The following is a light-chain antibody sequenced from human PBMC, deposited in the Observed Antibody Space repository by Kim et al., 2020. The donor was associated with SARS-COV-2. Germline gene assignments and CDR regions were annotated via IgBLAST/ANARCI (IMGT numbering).Light chain of an antibody. CDR1: SGDVGRYNL. CDR3: CSYADTNTYV. J-gene: IGLJ1*01. CDR2: EVS. Sequence: GQSFTISCTGTSGDVGRYNLVSWYQQHPGKAPKVMIYEVSKWPSGVSNRFSGSKSANTASLTISELQAEDEADYYCCSYADTNTYVFGTGTKVTVL. V-gene: IGLV2-23*02.